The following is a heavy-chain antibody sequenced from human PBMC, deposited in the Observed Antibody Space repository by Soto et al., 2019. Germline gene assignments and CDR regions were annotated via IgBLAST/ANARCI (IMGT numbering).Heavy chain of an antibody. V-gene: IGHV3-30*18. D-gene: IGHD6-6*01. CDR3: AKALTYSSSSGGYYVDY. CDR1: GFTFSNYG. CDR2: ISYEGNKK. J-gene: IGHJ4*02. Sequence: GGSLRLSCAASGFTFSNYGMHWVRQAPGKGLEWVALISYEGNKKYYVDSVKGRFIISRDNPSNTLYLQMNSLRDEDTAVYYCAKALTYSSSSGGYYVDYWGQGTLVTVSS.